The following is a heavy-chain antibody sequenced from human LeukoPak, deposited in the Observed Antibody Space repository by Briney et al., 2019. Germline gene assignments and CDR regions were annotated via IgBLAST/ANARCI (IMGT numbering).Heavy chain of an antibody. CDR2: INHSGST. D-gene: IGHD1-26*01. CDR3: ARTRWELLFAFDI. V-gene: IGHV4-34*01. Sequence: PSETLSLTCAVYGGSFSGYYWSWIRQPPGEGLEWIGEINHSGSTNYNPSLKSRVAISVDTSKNQFSLKLSSVTAADTAAYYCARTRWELLFAFDIWGQGIMVTVS. J-gene: IGHJ3*02. CDR1: GGSFSGYY.